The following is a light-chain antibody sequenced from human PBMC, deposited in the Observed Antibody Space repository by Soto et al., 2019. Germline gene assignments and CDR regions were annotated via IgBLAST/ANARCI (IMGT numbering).Light chain of an antibody. CDR3: QQYGSSSFA. CDR2: GAF. Sequence: EIVLTQSPGTLSLSPGERATLSCRARQSISGTYLAWYQKKPGQAPRLLLYGAFNRATGIPDRFSGSGYGTDFTLTISRLEPEDCAVYYCQQYGSSSFAFGPGTKVEIK. J-gene: IGKJ3*01. V-gene: IGKV3-20*01. CDR1: QSISGTY.